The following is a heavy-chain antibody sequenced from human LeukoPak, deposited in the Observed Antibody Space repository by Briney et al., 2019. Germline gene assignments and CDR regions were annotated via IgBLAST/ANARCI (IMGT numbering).Heavy chain of an antibody. V-gene: IGHV1-24*01. J-gene: IGHJ3*02. CDR1: GYTLTELS. CDR2: FDPEDGET. D-gene: IGHD3-22*01. CDR3: ATQASYYYDSSGLSWAFDI. Sequence: ASVKVSCKVSGYTLTELSIHWVRQAPGKGLEWMGGFDPEDGETIYAQKFQGRVTMTEDTSTDTAYMELSSLRSEDTAVYYCATQASYYYDSSGLSWAFDIWGQGTMVTVSS.